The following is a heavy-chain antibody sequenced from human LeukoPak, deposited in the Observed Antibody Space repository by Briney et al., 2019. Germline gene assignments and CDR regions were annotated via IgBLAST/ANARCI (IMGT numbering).Heavy chain of an antibody. V-gene: IGHV1-8*01. J-gene: IGHJ6*03. CDR3: ARVSSGWHLYYYYYYYMDV. CDR1: GYTFTSYD. Sequence: ASVKVSCKASGYTFTSYDINWVRQATGQGLEWMGWMNPNSGNTDYAQKFQGRVTMTRNTSISTAYMELSSLRSEDTAVYYCARVSSGWHLYYYYYYYMDVWGKGTTVTVSS. CDR2: MNPNSGNT. D-gene: IGHD6-19*01.